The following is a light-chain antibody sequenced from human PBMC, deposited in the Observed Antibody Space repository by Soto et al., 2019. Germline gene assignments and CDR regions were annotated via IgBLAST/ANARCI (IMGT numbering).Light chain of an antibody. Sequence: ENVLTQSPGTLSLSPGERATLSCRASQHVNNNYLAWYQQKPGQAPRLVIYDASSRATGIPDRFAASGSGTDFTLTISRLEPEDFAVYYCQQYKTFGQGTKVDIK. CDR3: QQYKT. J-gene: IGKJ1*01. CDR2: DAS. V-gene: IGKV3-20*01. CDR1: QHVNNNY.